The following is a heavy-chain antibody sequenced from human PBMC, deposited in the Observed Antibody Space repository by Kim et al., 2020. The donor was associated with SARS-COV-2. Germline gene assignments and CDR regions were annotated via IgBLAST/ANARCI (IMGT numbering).Heavy chain of an antibody. CDR3: ARDTVLLWFGELFNFNLDY. CDR2: INAGNGNT. V-gene: IGHV1-3*01. D-gene: IGHD3-10*01. Sequence: ASVKVSCKASGYTFTSYAMHWVRQAPGQRLEWMGWINAGNGNTKYSQKFQGRVTITRDTSASTAYMELSSLRSEDTAVYYCARDTVLLWFGELFNFNLDYWGQGTLVTVSS. CDR1: GYTFTSYA. J-gene: IGHJ4*02.